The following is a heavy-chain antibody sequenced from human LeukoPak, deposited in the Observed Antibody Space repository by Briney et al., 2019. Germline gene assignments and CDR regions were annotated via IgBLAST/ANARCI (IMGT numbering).Heavy chain of an antibody. CDR1: GYTFTSYY. J-gene: IGHJ4*02. CDR2: INPSGGST. D-gene: IGHD4-23*01. Sequence: ASVKVSCTASGYTFTSYYMHWVRQAPGPRREWMGIINPSGGSTSYAQKFQGRVTITRDMSTSTVYMELSSLRAEDTAVYYCARDGTYGGNSWVDYWGQGTLVTVSS. CDR3: ARDGTYGGNSWVDY. V-gene: IGHV1-46*01.